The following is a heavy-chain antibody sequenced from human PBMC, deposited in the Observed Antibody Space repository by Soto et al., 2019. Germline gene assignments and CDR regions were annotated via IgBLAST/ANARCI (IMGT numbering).Heavy chain of an antibody. D-gene: IGHD3-22*01. CDR3: ARGDYYDSSGYYLKRYYFDN. CDR1: GGSISSGDYY. V-gene: IGHV4-30-4*01. Sequence: QVQLQESGPGLVKPSQTLSLTCTVSGGSISSGDYYWSWIRQPPGTGLEWIGYIYYSGSTYYNPSHKSRVTISVDTSNNQYSLKLSSVTAADTAVYYCARGDYYDSSGYYLKRYYFDNWGQGTLVTVSS. CDR2: IYYSGST. J-gene: IGHJ4*02.